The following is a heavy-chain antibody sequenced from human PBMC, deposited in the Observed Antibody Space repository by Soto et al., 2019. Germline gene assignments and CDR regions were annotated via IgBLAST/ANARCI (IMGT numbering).Heavy chain of an antibody. J-gene: IGHJ4*02. CDR2: ISSSSSYI. CDR1: GFTFSSYS. V-gene: IGHV3-21*01. Sequence: PGGSLRLSCAASGFTFSSYSMNWVRQAPGKGLEWVSSISSSSSYIYYADSVKGRFTISRDNAKNSLYLQMNSLRAEDTAVYYCARLSDGDYIWGSYRLYYFDYWGQGTLVIVSS. D-gene: IGHD3-16*02. CDR3: ARLSDGDYIWGSYRLYYFDY.